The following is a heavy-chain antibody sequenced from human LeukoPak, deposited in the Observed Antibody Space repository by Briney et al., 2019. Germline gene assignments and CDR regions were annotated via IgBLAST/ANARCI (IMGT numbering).Heavy chain of an antibody. J-gene: IGHJ6*04. CDR1: GFTFSSYE. D-gene: IGHD4-23*01. CDR2: ISSSGSTI. Sequence: GGSLRLSCVASGFTFSSYEMNWVRQAPGKGLEWVSYISSSGSTIYYADSVKGRFTISRDNAKNSLYLQMNSLRAEDTAVYYCARGSPDYGGKLRDGMDVWGKGTTVTVSS. V-gene: IGHV3-48*03. CDR3: ARGSPDYGGKLRDGMDV.